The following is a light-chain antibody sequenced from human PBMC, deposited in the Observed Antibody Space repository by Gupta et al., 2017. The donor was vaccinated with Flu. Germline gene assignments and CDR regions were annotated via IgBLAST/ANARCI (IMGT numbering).Light chain of an antibody. Sequence: QSVLTQPPSVSAAPGQKVTINCSGSSSNIGNNYVSWYQQLPGTAPKLLIYDNNKRPSGIPDRFSGSKSGTSATLGITGLQTGDEADYYCGTWDSSLSARVFGGGTKLTVL. CDR3: GTWDSSLSARV. CDR1: SSNIGNNY. J-gene: IGLJ2*01. CDR2: DNN. V-gene: IGLV1-51*01.